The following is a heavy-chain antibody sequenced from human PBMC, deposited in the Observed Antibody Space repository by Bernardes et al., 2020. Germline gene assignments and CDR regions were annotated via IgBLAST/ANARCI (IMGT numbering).Heavy chain of an antibody. V-gene: IGHV3-30*18. CDR1: GFAFDSYG. CDR2: ISHDGRNE. D-gene: IGHD3-3*01. J-gene: IGHJ6*03. CDR3: AKGGSFPYYEWTAYNPQHYYYIDA. Sequence: GGSLRLSCVVSGFAFDSYGMHWVRQAPGKGLEWVAVISHDGRNEQYAESVKGRFTISRDSSKTTLYLQMTSLRVDDTAVYFCAKGGSFPYYEWTAYNPQHYYYIDAWGKGTRVTVSS.